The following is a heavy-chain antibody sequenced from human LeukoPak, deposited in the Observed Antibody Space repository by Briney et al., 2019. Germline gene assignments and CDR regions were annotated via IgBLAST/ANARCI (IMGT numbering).Heavy chain of an antibody. CDR3: AGNSGCDSYYYYYMDV. D-gene: IGHD5-12*01. V-gene: IGHV5-51*01. Sequence: GESLKISCKGSGYSFTSYWIGWVRQMPGKGLEWMGIIYPGDSDTRYSPSFQGQVTISADKSISTAYLQWSSLKASDTAMYYCAGNSGCDSYYYYYMDVWGKGTTVTVSS. CDR1: GYSFTSYW. CDR2: IYPGDSDT. J-gene: IGHJ6*03.